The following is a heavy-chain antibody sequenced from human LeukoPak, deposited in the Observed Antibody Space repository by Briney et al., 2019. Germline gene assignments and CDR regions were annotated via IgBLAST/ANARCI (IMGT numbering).Heavy chain of an antibody. J-gene: IGHJ4*02. D-gene: IGHD3-10*01. CDR1: GLTFSSYA. V-gene: IGHV3-30*04. CDR2: ISYDGSNK. CDR3: ASEVLLSY. Sequence: GGSLRLSCAASGLTFSSYAMHWVRQAPGKGLEWVAVISYDGSNKYYADSVKGRFTISRDNSKNTLYLQMNSLRAEDTAVYYCASEVLLSYWGQGTLVTVSS.